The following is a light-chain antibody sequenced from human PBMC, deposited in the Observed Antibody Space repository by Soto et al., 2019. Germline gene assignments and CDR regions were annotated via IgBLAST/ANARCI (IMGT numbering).Light chain of an antibody. CDR3: QQYTGPPTT. J-gene: IGKJ5*01. Sequence: EIVMTQSPATLSVSPGQRAXXSCRASQSVSTTVAWYHQKPGQAPRXXIYGASSRATGIPDRFSGSGAGTDFTLTITRLEPEDSAVYYCQQYTGPPTTFGQGTRLEIK. V-gene: IGKV3-20*01. CDR1: QSVSTT. CDR2: GAS.